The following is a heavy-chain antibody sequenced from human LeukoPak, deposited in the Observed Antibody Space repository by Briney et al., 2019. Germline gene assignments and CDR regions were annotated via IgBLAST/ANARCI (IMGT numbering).Heavy chain of an antibody. J-gene: IGHJ4*02. CDR3: AMPHLDRGDLFDY. CDR2: IQQDGSEK. V-gene: IGHV3-7*01. Sequence: PGGSLRLSCAASGFTFSSYWLSWVRQPPGKGLEWVANIQQDGSEKNYVDSVKGRFTISRDNGKNSLYLQMNSLRAEDTAVYYCAMPHLDRGDLFDYWGQGTLVTVSS. CDR1: GFTFSSYW. D-gene: IGHD4-17*01.